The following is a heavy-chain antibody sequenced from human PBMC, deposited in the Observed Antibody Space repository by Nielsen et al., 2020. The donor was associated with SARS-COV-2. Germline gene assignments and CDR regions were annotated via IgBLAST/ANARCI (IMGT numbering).Heavy chain of an antibody. CDR3: ARDQDGGAATSNFYFDL. J-gene: IGHJ2*01. CDR1: GFTFSSHA. Sequence: GGSLRLSCAASGFTFSSHAMHWVRQAPGKGLEWLAIISYDGNKHYADSVKGRFTISRDNSKDTLYLQMSSLRDEDTAVYYCARDQDGGAATSNFYFDLWGRGTLVIVSS. D-gene: IGHD6-25*01. V-gene: IGHV3-30*04. CDR2: ISYDGNK.